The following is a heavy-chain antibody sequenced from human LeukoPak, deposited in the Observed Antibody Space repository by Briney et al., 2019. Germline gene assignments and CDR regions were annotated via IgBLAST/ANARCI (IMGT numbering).Heavy chain of an antibody. CDR2: ISTYNGNT. CDR3: AREGYDFWSGDYNWFDP. J-gene: IGHJ5*02. D-gene: IGHD3-3*01. Sequence: ASVKVSCKASGYTFTSYGISWVRQAPGQGLEWMGWISTYNGNTNYAQRLQGRVTMTTGTSTSTAYMELRSLRSEDTAVYYCAREGYDFWSGDYNWFDPWGQGTLVTVSS. V-gene: IGHV1-18*01. CDR1: GYTFTSYG.